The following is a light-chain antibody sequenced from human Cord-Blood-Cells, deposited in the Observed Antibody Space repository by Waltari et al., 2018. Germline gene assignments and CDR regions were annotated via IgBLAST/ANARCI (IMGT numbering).Light chain of an antibody. Sequence: SYALTQPPSVSASPAQTASITCSGVKCGDKYACWYQQQPGQSPVLVIYQDSKRPSGIPERFSGSNSGNTATLTISGTQAMDEADYYCQAWDSSTVVFGGGTKLTVL. J-gene: IGLJ2*01. CDR3: QAWDSSTVV. CDR1: KCGDKY. V-gene: IGLV3-1*01. CDR2: QDS.